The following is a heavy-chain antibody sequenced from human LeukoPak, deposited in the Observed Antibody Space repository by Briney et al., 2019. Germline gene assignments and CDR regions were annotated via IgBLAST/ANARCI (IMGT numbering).Heavy chain of an antibody. D-gene: IGHD1-14*01. V-gene: IGHV1-2*06. Sequence: ASVKASCKASGYTFTGYYMHWVRQAPGQGLEWMGRINPNSGGTNYAQKFQGRVTMTRDTSISTAYMELSRLRFDDTAVYYCARVSALARGATGQPAFDIWGQGTMVTVSS. CDR3: ARVSALARGATGQPAFDI. J-gene: IGHJ3*02. CDR1: GYTFTGYY. CDR2: INPNSGGT.